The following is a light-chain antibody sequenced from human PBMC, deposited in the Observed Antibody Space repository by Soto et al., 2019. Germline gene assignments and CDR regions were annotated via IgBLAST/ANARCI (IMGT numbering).Light chain of an antibody. J-gene: IGKJ3*01. CDR3: QQSYRAPIT. V-gene: IGKV1-39*01. CDR1: QTISTY. CDR2: AAS. Sequence: DIQMTQSPSSLSASVGDRVTITCRASQTISTYLNWYQQKPGKAPKLLIHAASSLQSGVPSRFSGSGSGTDFTLTISSLQPEDFATYSCQQSYRAPITFGPGTKLDIK.